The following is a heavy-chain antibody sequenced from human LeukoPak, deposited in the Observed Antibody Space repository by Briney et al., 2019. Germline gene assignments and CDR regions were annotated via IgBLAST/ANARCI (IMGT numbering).Heavy chain of an antibody. J-gene: IGHJ4*02. CDR1: GFTFSSYG. Sequence: GGSLRLSCAASGFTFSSYGMHWVRQAPGKGLEWVAVISYDGSNKYYADSVKGRFTISRDNSKNTLYVQMNSLRAEDTAVYYCAKDSEDGHNWAPFDYWGQGTLITVSS. V-gene: IGHV3-30*18. CDR3: AKDSEDGHNWAPFDY. CDR2: ISYDGSNK. D-gene: IGHD5-24*01.